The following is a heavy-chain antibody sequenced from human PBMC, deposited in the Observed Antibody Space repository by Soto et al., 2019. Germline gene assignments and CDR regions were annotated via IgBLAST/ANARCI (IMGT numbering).Heavy chain of an antibody. V-gene: IGHV1-2*04. D-gene: IGHD4-17*01. CDR1: GYTFTGYY. CDR2: INPNSGGT. CDR3: ATQRDYGDYGAFDY. J-gene: IGHJ4*02. Sequence: QVQLVQSGAEVKKPGASVKVSCKASGYTFTGYYMHWVRQAPGQVLEWMGWINPNSGGTNYAQKFQGWVTITRDPSISTAYMELSRLRSDDTAVYYCATQRDYGDYGAFDYWGQGTLVTVSS.